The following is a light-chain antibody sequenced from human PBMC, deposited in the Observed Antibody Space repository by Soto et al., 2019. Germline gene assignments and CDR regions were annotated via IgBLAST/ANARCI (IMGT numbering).Light chain of an antibody. CDR2: DVS. V-gene: IGLV2-11*01. CDR1: SSDVGGYNY. CDR3: CSYAGSYTFVV. Sequence: QSVLTQPRSVSGSPGQSVTISCTGTSSDVGGYNYVSWYQQHPGKAPKLMIYDVSKRPSGVPDRFSGSKSGNTASLTISGLQAEVEADYYCCSYAGSYTFVVFGGGTQLTVL. J-gene: IGLJ2*01.